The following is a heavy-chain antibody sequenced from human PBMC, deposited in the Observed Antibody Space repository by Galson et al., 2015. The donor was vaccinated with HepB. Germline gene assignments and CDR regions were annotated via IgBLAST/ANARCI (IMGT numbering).Heavy chain of an antibody. V-gene: IGHV3-7*01. D-gene: IGHD3-10*01. Sequence: SLRLSCAASGFTFRTYWMAWVRQAPGGGLEWVASIKQDGTEKDSVDSAKGRFIHSRDNSKNTLYLHLNSLRSDDAAVYYCAKEGSPYYYYYGMDVWGQGTTVTVSS. CDR2: IKQDGTEK. CDR3: AKEGSPYYYYYGMDV. J-gene: IGHJ6*02. CDR1: GFTFRTYW.